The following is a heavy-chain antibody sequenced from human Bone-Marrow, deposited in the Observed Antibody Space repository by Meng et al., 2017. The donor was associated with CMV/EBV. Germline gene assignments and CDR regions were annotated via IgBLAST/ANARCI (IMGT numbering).Heavy chain of an antibody. CDR3: TTVRCSSTSCGYYYGMDV. J-gene: IGHJ6*02. CDR1: NAW. Sequence: NAWMSWVRQAPGKGLEWVGRIKSKTDGGTTDYAAHVKGRFTISRDDSKNTLYLQMNSLKTEDTAVYYCTTVRCSSTSCGYYYGMDVWGQGTTVTVSS. CDR2: IKSKTDGGTT. V-gene: IGHV3-15*01. D-gene: IGHD2-2*01.